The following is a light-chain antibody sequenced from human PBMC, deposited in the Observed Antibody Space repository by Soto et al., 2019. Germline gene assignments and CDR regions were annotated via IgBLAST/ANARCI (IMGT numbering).Light chain of an antibody. CDR3: MQGTHWPPT. CDR1: QSLVYRDGNTH. Sequence: DVVLTQSPPSLPVTLGQPASISCRSSQSLVYRDGNTHLNWFQQRPGQSPRRLIYMVSTRDSGVPDRFGGSGSGTDFTLKISGVEAEDVGVYYCMQGTHWPPTFGQGTKVEIK. J-gene: IGKJ1*01. V-gene: IGKV2-30*01. CDR2: MVS.